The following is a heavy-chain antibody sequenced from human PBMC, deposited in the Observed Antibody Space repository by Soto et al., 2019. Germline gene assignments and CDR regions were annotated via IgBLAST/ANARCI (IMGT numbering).Heavy chain of an antibody. CDR3: AKGPGIAAAGDNWFDP. D-gene: IGHD6-13*01. Sequence: GGSLRLSCAASGFTFSSYAMSWVRQAPGKGLEWVSAISGSGGSTYYADSVKGRFTISRDNSKNTLYLQMNSLRAEDTAVYYCAKGPGIAAAGDNWFDPWGQGTLVTVSS. V-gene: IGHV3-23*01. CDR1: GFTFSSYA. J-gene: IGHJ5*02. CDR2: ISGSGGST.